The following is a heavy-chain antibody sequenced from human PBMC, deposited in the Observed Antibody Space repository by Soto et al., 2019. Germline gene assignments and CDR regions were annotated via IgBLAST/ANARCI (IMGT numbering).Heavy chain of an antibody. CDR1: GGSISSYY. J-gene: IGHJ4*02. CDR2: IYYSGST. V-gene: IGHV4-59*08. D-gene: IGHD4-4*01. Sequence: PSETLSLTCTVSGGSISSYYWSWIRQPPGKGLEWIGYIYYSGSTNYNPSPKSRVTISVDTSKNQFSLKLSSVTAADTAVYYCARQRKGTTVTFDYWGQGTPVTVSS. CDR3: ARQRKGTTVTFDY.